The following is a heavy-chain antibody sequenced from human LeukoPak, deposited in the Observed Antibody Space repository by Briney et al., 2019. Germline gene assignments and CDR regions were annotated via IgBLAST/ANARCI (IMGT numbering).Heavy chain of an antibody. V-gene: IGHV3-30*04. CDR1: GFTFSSYA. Sequence: PGGSLRLSCAASGFTFSSYAMHWVRQAPGKGLEWVAVISYDGSNKYYADSVKGRFTISRDNSKNTLYLQMNSLRAEDTAVYYCARDGTTADGNWFDPWGQGTPVTVSS. CDR2: ISYDGSNK. D-gene: IGHD4-17*01. J-gene: IGHJ5*02. CDR3: ARDGTTADGNWFDP.